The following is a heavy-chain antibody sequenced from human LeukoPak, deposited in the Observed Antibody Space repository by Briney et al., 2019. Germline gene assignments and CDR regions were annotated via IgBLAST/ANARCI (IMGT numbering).Heavy chain of an antibody. CDR1: GFTFSSYW. V-gene: IGHV3-23*03. D-gene: IGHD4-11*01. CDR3: ARTKHDYSNPFDY. Sequence: PGGSLRLSCAASGFTFSSYWMTWVRQAPGKGLEWVSGIYAAGTTTYYADSVKGRFTISRDNSKNTLYLPMNSLRAEDTAVYYCARTKHDYSNPFDYWGKGTLVTVSS. CDR2: IYAAGTTT. J-gene: IGHJ4*02.